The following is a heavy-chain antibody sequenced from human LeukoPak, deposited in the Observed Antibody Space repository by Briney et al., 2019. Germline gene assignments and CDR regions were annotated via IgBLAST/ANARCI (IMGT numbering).Heavy chain of an antibody. Sequence: SETLSLTCTVSGGSIRSSSYYWGWIRQPPGKGLEWIGYIYYSGTTNYNPSLKSRVTMSVDTSNNHLSLRLTSVTAADTALYYCARHSYNYYGLDVWGQGTTITVSS. CDR2: IYYSGTT. V-gene: IGHV4-61*05. D-gene: IGHD1-26*01. CDR3: ARHSYNYYGLDV. J-gene: IGHJ6*02. CDR1: GGSIRSSSYY.